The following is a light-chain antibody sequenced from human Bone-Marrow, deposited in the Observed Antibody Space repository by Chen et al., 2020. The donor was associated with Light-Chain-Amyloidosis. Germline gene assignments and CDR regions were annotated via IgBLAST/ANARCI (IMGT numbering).Light chain of an antibody. CDR3: QSADSSDTYVV. CDR2: KDS. V-gene: IGLV3-25*03. J-gene: IGLJ3*02. Sequence: YDLTQPPSVSVSPGQTARIPCSGDALPMQYTYWYQRKPGQAPVLVIFKDSERPSGIPERFSGSSSGTTVTLTISAVQAEDEADYYCQSADSSDTYVVFGGGTQLTVL. CDR1: ALPMQY.